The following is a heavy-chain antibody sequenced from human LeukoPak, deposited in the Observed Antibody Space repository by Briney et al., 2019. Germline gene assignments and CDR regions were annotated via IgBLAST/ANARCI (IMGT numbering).Heavy chain of an antibody. CDR3: ARCLVVVPTCTAFDY. J-gene: IGHJ4*02. CDR2: ISGNGDIT. D-gene: IGHD2-2*01. V-gene: IGHV3-23*01. CDR1: RFTFNTYA. Sequence: HAGGSLRLSCAASRFTFNTYAVNWVRQAPGKGLEWVSAISGNGDITYYADSVRGRFTISRDNSKNTLYLQMNSLRAEDTAVYYCARCLVVVPTCTAFDYWGQGTLVTVSS.